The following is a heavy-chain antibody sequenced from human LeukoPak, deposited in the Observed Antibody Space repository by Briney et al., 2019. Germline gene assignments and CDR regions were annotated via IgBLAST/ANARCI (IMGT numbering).Heavy chain of an antibody. CDR1: GGSFSGYY. J-gene: IGHJ4*02. Sequence: SETLSLTCAVYGGSFSGYYWSWIRQPPGKGLEWIGEINHSGSTNYNPSLKSRVTISVDTSKNQFSLKLSSVTAADTAVYYCARHTAMGSPLHYWGQGTLVTVSS. D-gene: IGHD5-18*01. CDR2: INHSGST. V-gene: IGHV4-34*01. CDR3: ARHTAMGSPLHY.